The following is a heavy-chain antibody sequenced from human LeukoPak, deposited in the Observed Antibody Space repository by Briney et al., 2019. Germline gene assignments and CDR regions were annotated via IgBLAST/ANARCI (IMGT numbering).Heavy chain of an antibody. CDR1: GYNFTTYW. CDR2: IYPGDSDI. D-gene: IGHD3-10*01. Sequence: GESLQISCKGSGYNFTTYWIAWVRQMPGKGLEWMGSIYPGDSDIIYSPSFQGQVTISADKSVSTAYLQWRSLKASDTAMYYCSRQDPTLSGDDYWGQGTLVTVSS. V-gene: IGHV5-51*01. CDR3: SRQDPTLSGDDY. J-gene: IGHJ4*02.